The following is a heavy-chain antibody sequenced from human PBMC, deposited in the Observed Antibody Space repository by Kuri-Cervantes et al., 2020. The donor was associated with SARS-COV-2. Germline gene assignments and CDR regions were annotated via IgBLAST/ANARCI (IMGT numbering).Heavy chain of an antibody. Sequence: GGSLRLSCAASGFTFSSYSMNWVRQAPGKGLEWVSYISSSSSTIYYADSVKGRFTISRDNAKNSLYLQMNSLRAEDTAVYYCARDLGDWGSSWFFAFDIWGQGTRVTVSS. D-gene: IGHD6-13*01. J-gene: IGHJ3*02. CDR3: ARDLGDWGSSWFFAFDI. CDR1: GFTFSSYS. CDR2: ISSSSSTI. V-gene: IGHV3-48*01.